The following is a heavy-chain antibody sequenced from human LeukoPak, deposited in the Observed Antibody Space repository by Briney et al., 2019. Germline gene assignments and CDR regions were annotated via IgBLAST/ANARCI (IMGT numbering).Heavy chain of an antibody. CDR2: IYSGGST. J-gene: IGHJ4*02. CDR3: ARSGWSIPHY. D-gene: IGHD6-19*01. V-gene: IGHV3-66*01. CDR1: GVTFSSNY. Sequence: GGSLRLSCAASGVTFSSNYMSWVRQAPGKGLEWVSVIYSGGSTYYADSVKGRFTISRDNSKNTLYLQMNSLRAEDTAVYYCARSGWSIPHYWGQGTLVTVSS.